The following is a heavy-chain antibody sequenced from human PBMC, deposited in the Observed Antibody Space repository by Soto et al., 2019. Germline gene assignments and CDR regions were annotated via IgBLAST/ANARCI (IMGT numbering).Heavy chain of an antibody. J-gene: IGHJ6*02. Sequence: SQTLSLTCAISGDSVSSNSAAWNWIRQSPSRGLEWLGRTYYRSKWYNDYAVSVKSRITINLDTSKNQFSLQLNSVTPEDTAVYYCARVSYSISWFLDYYYGMDVWGQGTTVTVSS. CDR2: TYYRSKWYN. CDR3: ARVSYSISWFLDYYYGMDV. D-gene: IGHD6-13*01. V-gene: IGHV6-1*01. CDR1: GDSVSSNSAA.